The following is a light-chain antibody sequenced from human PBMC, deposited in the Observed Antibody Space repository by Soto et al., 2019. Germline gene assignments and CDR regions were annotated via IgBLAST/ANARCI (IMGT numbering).Light chain of an antibody. CDR3: QSYDSSLSGYV. CDR1: SSKIGAGYD. J-gene: IGLJ1*01. CDR2: GNS. V-gene: IGLV1-40*01. Sequence: QSVLTQPPSVSGAPGQRFTMSCTLSSSKIGAGYDVHWYQQLPGTAPKLLIYGNSNRPSGVPDRFSGSKSGTSASLAITGLQAEDEADYYCQSYDSSLSGYVFGTGTKVTVL.